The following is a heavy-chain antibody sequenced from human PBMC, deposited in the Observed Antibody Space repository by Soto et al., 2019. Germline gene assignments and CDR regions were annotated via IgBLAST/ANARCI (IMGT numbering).Heavy chain of an antibody. J-gene: IGHJ4*02. CDR1: GFTFSSYA. CDR2: ISYDGSNK. V-gene: IGHV3-30-3*01. D-gene: IGHD6-13*01. CDR3: ARAPSYSQPLFDY. Sequence: SLRLSCAASGFTFSSYAMHWVRQAPGKGLEWVAVISYDGSNKYYADSAKGRFTISRDNSKNTLYLQMNSLRAEDTAVYYCARAPSYSQPLFDYWGQGTLVTVSS.